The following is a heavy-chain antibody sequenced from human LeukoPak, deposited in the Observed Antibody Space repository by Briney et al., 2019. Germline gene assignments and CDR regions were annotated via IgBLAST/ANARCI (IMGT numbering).Heavy chain of an antibody. CDR3: ARAQGYFDH. V-gene: IGHV3-7*01. Sequence: PGGSLRLSCAASGFTFSSYWMSWVRQAPGKRLEWVANIKKDGSEKYYADSVKGRFTISRDNAKNSLYLQVSRLRAEDTAVYYCARAQGYFDHWGQGTLVSVPS. CDR2: IKKDGSEK. J-gene: IGHJ4*02. CDR1: GFTFSSYW.